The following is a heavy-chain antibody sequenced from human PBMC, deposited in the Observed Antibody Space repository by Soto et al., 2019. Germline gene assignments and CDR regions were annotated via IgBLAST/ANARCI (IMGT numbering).Heavy chain of an antibody. CDR1: GFTFSSYA. D-gene: IGHD2-21*02. CDR2: ISGSGGST. V-gene: IGHV3-23*01. Sequence: GGSLRLSCAASGFTFSSYAMSWVRQAPGKGLEWVSAISGSGGSTYCADSVKGRFTISRDNSKNTLYLQMNSLRAEDTAVYYCAKQSDSTPYYYYYMDVWGKGTTVTVSS. CDR3: AKQSDSTPYYYYYMDV. J-gene: IGHJ6*03.